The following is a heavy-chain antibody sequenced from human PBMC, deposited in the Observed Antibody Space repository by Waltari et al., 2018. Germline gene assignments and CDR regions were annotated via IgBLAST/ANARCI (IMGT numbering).Heavy chain of an antibody. Sequence: QLQLQESGPGLVKPSETLSLTCTVSGCSISSSRYYWGWIRQPPGKGLEWIGSIYYSGSTYYNPSLKSRVTISVDTSKNQFSLKLSSVTAADTAVYYCARLRPEKQLVPLRWFNPWGQGTLVTVSS. V-gene: IGHV4-39*01. CDR1: GCSISSSRYY. CDR2: IYYSGST. J-gene: IGHJ5*02. D-gene: IGHD6-6*01. CDR3: ARLRPEKQLVPLRWFNP.